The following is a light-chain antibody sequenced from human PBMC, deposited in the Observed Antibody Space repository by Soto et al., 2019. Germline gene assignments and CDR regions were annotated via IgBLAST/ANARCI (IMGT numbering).Light chain of an antibody. CDR3: QQYNSYYEWT. Sequence: DIQMTQSPSTLSASVGDRVTITCRASQSISSWLAWYQQKPGKAPKLLIYDASRLESGVPSRFSGSGSGTEFTLTISSLQPDDFATYYSQQYNSYYEWTFGQGTKVEIK. V-gene: IGKV1-5*01. J-gene: IGKJ1*01. CDR2: DAS. CDR1: QSISSW.